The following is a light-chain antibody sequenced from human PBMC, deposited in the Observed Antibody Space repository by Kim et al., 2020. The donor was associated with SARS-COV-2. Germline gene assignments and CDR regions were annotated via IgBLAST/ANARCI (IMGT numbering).Light chain of an antibody. CDR1: QDISSY. CDR2: AAS. Sequence: ASLGDRVTITCRASQDISSYLAWYQQKPGKAPKLLIYAASTLQTGVPSRFSGSESGTEFTLTISSLQPEDFAAYYCQQLSSYPRTFGGGTKVDIK. J-gene: IGKJ4*01. V-gene: IGKV1-9*01. CDR3: QQLSSYPRT.